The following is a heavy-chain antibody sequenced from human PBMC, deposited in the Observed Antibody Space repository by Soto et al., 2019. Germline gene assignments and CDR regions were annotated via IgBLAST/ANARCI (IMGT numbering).Heavy chain of an antibody. J-gene: IGHJ4*02. CDR3: ARGGTTSLDY. CDR1: GYTFTTYS. V-gene: IGHV1-3*01. CDR2: IHAGNGNT. Sequence: QVQLVQSGPEMKKPGASVKLSCKASGYTFTTYSMHWVRQAPGQRLEWMGWIHAGNGNTEHSQKFQGRVTITRDTSISTAYLELSRLRSDDTAVYYCARGGTTSLDYWGQGTQVTVSS. D-gene: IGHD1-1*01.